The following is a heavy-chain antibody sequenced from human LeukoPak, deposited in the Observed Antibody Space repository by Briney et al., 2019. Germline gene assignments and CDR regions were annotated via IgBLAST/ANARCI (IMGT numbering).Heavy chain of an antibody. CDR2: INHSGST. CDR1: GGSFSGYY. V-gene: IGHV4-34*01. J-gene: IGHJ6*03. CDR3: AITPGYRSSWYPESYYYYMAV. D-gene: IGHD6-13*01. Sequence: PSETLSLTCAVYGGSFSGYYWSWIRQPPGRGLEWIGEINHSGSTNYNPSLKSRVTISVDTSKNQFSLKLSSVTAADTAVYYCAITPGYRSSWYPESYYYYMAVWGKGTTVTVSS.